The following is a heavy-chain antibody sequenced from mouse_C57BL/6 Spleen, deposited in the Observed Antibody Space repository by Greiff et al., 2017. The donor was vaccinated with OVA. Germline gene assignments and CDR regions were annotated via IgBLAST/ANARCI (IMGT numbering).Heavy chain of an antibody. J-gene: IGHJ2*01. V-gene: IGHV1-63*01. CDR3: ARLGGKGYFDY. CDR2: IYPGGGYT. D-gene: IGHD4-1*01. CDR1: GYTFTNYW. Sequence: QVQLQQSGAELVRPGTSVKMSCKASGYTFTNYWIGWAKQRPGHGLEWIGDIYPGGGYTTYNEKFKGKATLTADKSSSTAYMQFSSLTSEDSAIYYCARLGGKGYFDYWGQGTTLTVSS.